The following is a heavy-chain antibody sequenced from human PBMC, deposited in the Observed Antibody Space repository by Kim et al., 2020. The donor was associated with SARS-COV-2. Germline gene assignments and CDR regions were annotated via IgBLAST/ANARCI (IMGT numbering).Heavy chain of an antibody. CDR1: GFTFSSYS. Sequence: GGSLRLSCAASGFTFSSYSMNWVRQAPGKGLEWVSSISSSSSYIYYADSVKGRFTISRDNAKNSLYLQMNSLRAEDTAVYYCASIPGIAVAGTRFDPWGQGTLVTVSS. CDR3: ASIPGIAVAGTRFDP. J-gene: IGHJ5*02. D-gene: IGHD6-19*01. CDR2: ISSSSSYI. V-gene: IGHV3-21*01.